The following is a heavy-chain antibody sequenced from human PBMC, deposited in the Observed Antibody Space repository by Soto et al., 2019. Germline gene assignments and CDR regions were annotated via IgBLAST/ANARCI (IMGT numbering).Heavy chain of an antibody. CDR2: INHSGSP. J-gene: IGHJ2*01. CDR3: FKAADGIRDVRSVSAFLLNRSSDL. D-gene: IGHD6-13*01. Sequence: KGLEWSGEINHSGSPNYNPSPKSRVTISLDTSKNQFSLKLSSVTAADTAVYFFFKAADGIRDVRSVSAFLLNRSSDL. V-gene: IGHV4-34*01.